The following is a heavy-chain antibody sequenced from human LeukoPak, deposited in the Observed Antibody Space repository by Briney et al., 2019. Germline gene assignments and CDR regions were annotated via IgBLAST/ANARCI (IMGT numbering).Heavy chain of an antibody. V-gene: IGHV3-30*04. CDR3: AKDSLDYGDYQPDAFDI. CDR2: ISYDGSNK. D-gene: IGHD4-17*01. J-gene: IGHJ3*02. Sequence: GGSLRLPCAASGFTFSSYAMHWVRQAPGKGLEWVAVISYDGSNKYYADSVKGRFTISRDNSKNTLYLQMNSLRAEDTAVYYCAKDSLDYGDYQPDAFDIWGQGTMVTVSS. CDR1: GFTFSSYA.